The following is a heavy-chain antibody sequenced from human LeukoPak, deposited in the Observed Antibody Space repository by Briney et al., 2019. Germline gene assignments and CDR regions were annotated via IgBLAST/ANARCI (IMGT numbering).Heavy chain of an antibody. D-gene: IGHD6-6*01. Sequence: ETLSLTCTVSNYSISSGYSWGWIRQPPGKGLEWIGSIYHSGNTYYNPSLKSRVIISVDTSKNHFSLKLSSVTAADTAVYYCARRHVEYSSSSDPYYFDYWGQGTLVTVSS. CDR1: NYSISSGYS. CDR3: ARRHVEYSSSSDPYYFDY. J-gene: IGHJ4*02. CDR2: IYHSGNT. V-gene: IGHV4-38-2*02.